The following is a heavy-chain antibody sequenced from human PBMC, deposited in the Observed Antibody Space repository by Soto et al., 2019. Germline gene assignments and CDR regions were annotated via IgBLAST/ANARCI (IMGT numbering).Heavy chain of an antibody. CDR2: IYYSRST. CDR3: ARQPRYDRAFDI. V-gene: IGHV4-59*08. J-gene: IGHJ3*02. Sequence: SETLSLTCTVSGGSISSYYWRWISQPPGKGLEWIGYIYYSRSTNYNPSLKSRVTISVDTSKNQFSLKLSSVPAADTAVYYCARQPRYDRAFDICGQGTMVTVSS. D-gene: IGHD1-20*01. CDR1: GGSISSYY.